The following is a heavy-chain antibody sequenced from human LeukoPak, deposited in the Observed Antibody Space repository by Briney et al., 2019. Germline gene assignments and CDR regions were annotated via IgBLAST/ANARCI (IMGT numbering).Heavy chain of an antibody. CDR3: AKDLAGNYYYYGMDV. D-gene: IGHD6-13*01. Sequence: AGGSLRLSCAASGFTFDDYAMDWVRQAPGTGLEWVSGISWNSGSIGYADSVKGRFTISRDNAKNSLYLQMNSLRAEDTALYYCAKDLAGNYYYYGMDVWGQGTTVTVSS. J-gene: IGHJ6*02. CDR1: GFTFDDYA. CDR2: ISWNSGSI. V-gene: IGHV3-9*01.